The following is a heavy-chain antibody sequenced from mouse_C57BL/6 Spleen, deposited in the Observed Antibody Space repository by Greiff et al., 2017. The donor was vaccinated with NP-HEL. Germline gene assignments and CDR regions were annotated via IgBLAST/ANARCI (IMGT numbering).Heavy chain of an antibody. CDR2: IRSKSNNYAT. D-gene: IGHD2-1*01. CDR3: VRHGGNQYYYAMDY. J-gene: IGHJ4*01. V-gene: IGHV10-1*01. Sequence: EVKVVESGGGLVQPKGSLKLSCAASGFSFNTYAMNWVRQAPGKGLEWVARIRSKSNNYATYYADSVKDRFTISRDDSESMLYLQMNNLKTEDTAMYYCVRHGGNQYYYAMDYWGQGTSVTVSS. CDR1: GFSFNTYA.